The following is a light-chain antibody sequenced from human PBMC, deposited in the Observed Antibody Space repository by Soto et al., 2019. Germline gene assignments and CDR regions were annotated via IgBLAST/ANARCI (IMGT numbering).Light chain of an antibody. J-gene: IGLJ2*01. V-gene: IGLV1-44*01. CDR3: EAWDGSLNVVL. CDR2: SNN. CDR1: SSNIGTNT. Sequence: QSVLTQPPSASGTPGQRVTISCSGSSSNIGTNTVNWYQHLPGSAPKLLIYSNNQRPSGVPDRFSGSKSGTSASLAISWLQPDDEADYYCEAWDGSLNVVLFGGGTKVTVL.